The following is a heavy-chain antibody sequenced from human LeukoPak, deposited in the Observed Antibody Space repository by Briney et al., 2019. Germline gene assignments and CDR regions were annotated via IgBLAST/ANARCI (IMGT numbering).Heavy chain of an antibody. D-gene: IGHD4-23*01. J-gene: IGHJ4*02. CDR1: GFTVSSDY. Sequence: GGSLRLSCAASGFTVSSDYMRCVRQAQGKGLEWVSIVYSGGRLYNADAVKARFTISGDNSKNTLYLQMNSLRAEDTAVYYCAKAMTTVVTEIDYWGQGTLVTVSS. V-gene: IGHV3-66*01. CDR2: VYSGGRL. CDR3: AKAMTTVVTEIDY.